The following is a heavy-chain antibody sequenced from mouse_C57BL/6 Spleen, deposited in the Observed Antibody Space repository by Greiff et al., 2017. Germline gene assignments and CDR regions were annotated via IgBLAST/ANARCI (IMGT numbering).Heavy chain of an antibody. CDR2: IWSGGST. V-gene: IGHV2-2*01. J-gene: IGHJ4*01. CDR1: GFSLTSYG. Sequence: VKVVESGPGLVQPSQSLSITCTVSGFSLTSYGVHWVRQSPGKGLEWLGVIWSGGSTDYNAAFISRLSISKDNSKSQVFFKMNSLQADDTAIYYCARNSAKPLLLYAMDYWGQGTSVTVSS. CDR3: ARNSAKPLLLYAMDY. D-gene: IGHD3-3*01.